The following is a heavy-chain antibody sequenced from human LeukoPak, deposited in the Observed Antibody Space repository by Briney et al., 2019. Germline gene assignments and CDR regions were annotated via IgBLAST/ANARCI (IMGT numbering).Heavy chain of an antibody. Sequence: SVKVSCKASGGTFSSYAISWVRQAPGQGLEWMRGIIPIFGTANYAQKFQGRVTITTDESTSTAYMELSSLRSEDTAVYYCARGVTSTYYYMDVWGKGTTVTVSS. CDR3: ARGVTSTYYYMDV. CDR1: GGTFSSYA. CDR2: IIPIFGTA. J-gene: IGHJ6*03. D-gene: IGHD2-2*01. V-gene: IGHV1-69*05.